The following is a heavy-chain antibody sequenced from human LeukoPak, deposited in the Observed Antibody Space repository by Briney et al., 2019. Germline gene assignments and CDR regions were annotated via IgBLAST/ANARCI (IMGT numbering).Heavy chain of an antibody. J-gene: IGHJ4*02. CDR2: IGAGGTFT. V-gene: IGHV3-23*01. CDR3: ARGDGYNFFDY. Sequence: PGGSLRLSCTASGFTFSSYAMNWVRQAPGKGLEWVSGIGAGGTFTYYADSVKGRFTISRDNSRNTLYLQMNSLRADDTAVYYCARGDGYNFFDYWGQGTLVTVSS. D-gene: IGHD5-24*01. CDR1: GFTFSSYA.